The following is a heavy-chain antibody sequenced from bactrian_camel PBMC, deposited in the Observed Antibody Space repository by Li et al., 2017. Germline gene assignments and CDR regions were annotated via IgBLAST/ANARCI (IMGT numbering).Heavy chain of an antibody. Sequence: HVQLVESGGGSVQVGGSLRLSCVASGDTIGRYCMGWFRQATGKEREAVAVIYSSDGRNYYADYADSVKGRFTISQDTAKNLVYLQMNSLQPEDTAMYFCAAGLKFEGVGGLSDPDDYSYWGPGTQVTVS. V-gene: IGHV3S63*01. J-gene: IGHJ4*01. CDR3: AAGLKFEGVGGLSDPDDYSY. CDR1: GDTIGRYC. CDR2: IYSSDGRNYYA. D-gene: IGHD5*01.